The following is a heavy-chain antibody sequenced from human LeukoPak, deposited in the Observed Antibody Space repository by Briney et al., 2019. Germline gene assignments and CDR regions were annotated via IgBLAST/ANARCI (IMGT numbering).Heavy chain of an antibody. CDR1: GFTFSSYE. CDR3: AKGLQIQLWLGDYFDY. J-gene: IGHJ4*02. D-gene: IGHD5-18*01. V-gene: IGHV3-48*03. Sequence: QPGGSLRLSCAASGFTFSSYEMSWVRQAPGKGLEWVSYISSSGSTIYYADSVKGRFTISRDNSKNTLYLQMNSLRAEDTAVYYCAKGLQIQLWLGDYFDYWGQGTLVTVSS. CDR2: ISSSGSTI.